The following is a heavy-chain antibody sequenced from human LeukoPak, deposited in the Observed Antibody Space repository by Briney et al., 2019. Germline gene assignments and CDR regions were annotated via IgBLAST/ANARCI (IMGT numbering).Heavy chain of an antibody. CDR2: IDWNDDK. J-gene: IGHJ4*02. Sequence: SGPTLVNPTQTLTLTCSFSGFSLSTSGMCVSWIRQPPGKALEWLARIDWNDDKYLNTSLQTRLTISKDTSRNQVVLTMTNMDLVDTATYYCARFLGTTSYDFWGQGTPVTVSS. CDR3: ARFLGTTSYDF. D-gene: IGHD1-1*01. V-gene: IGHV2-70*11. CDR1: GFSLSTSGMC.